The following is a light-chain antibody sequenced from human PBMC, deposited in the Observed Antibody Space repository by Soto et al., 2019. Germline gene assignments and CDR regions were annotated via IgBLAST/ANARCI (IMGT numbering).Light chain of an antibody. CDR2: EAS. CDR1: QSVNGW. J-gene: IGKJ4*01. CDR3: QQYDTYST. Sequence: IQMTQSPSTLSASVGDRVTITCRASQSVNGWLAWYQQKPGKAPKLLISEASSLDSGVPSRFSGSGSGTEYVLSISSLQPEDFATYYCQQYDTYSTLGGGTRVEIK. V-gene: IGKV1-5*01.